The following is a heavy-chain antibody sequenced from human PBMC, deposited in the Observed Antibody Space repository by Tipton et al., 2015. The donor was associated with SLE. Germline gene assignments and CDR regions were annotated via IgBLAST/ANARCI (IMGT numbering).Heavy chain of an antibody. V-gene: IGHV4-39*07. CDR3: ASRPRGIAVAGTNPYFQH. Sequence: TLSLTCTVSGGSISSSSYYWGWIRQPPGKGLEWIGSIYYSGSTYYNPSLKSRVTISVDTSKNQVSLKLSSVTAADTAVYYCASRPRGIAVAGTNPYFQHWGQGPLVTVSS. D-gene: IGHD6-19*01. CDR2: IYYSGST. CDR1: GGSISSSSYY. J-gene: IGHJ1*01.